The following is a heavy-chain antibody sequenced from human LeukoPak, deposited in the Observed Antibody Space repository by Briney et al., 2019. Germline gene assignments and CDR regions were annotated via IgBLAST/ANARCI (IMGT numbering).Heavy chain of an antibody. D-gene: IGHD2-15*01. V-gene: IGHV4-59*01. J-gene: IGHJ2*01. CDR2: IYYSGST. CDR3: ARDLKGRYCSGGSCYSRGYFDL. CDR1: GGSISSYY. Sequence: SETLSLICTVSGGSISSYYWSWIRQPPGKGLEWIGYIYYSGSTNYNPSLKSRVTISVDTSKNQFSPKLSSVTAADTAVYYCARDLKGRYCSGGSCYSRGYFDLWGRGTLVTVSS.